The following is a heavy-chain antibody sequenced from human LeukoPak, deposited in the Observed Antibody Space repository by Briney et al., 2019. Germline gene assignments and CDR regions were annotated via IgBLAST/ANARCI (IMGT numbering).Heavy chain of an antibody. CDR2: MKGGGET. CDR1: GFSFSNYA. J-gene: IGHJ4*02. CDR3: AKANWVSNADAVW. D-gene: IGHD1-1*01. V-gene: IGHV3-23*01. Sequence: SGGSLRLSCAASGFSFSNYAMSWVRQAPARGPEWVSSMKGGGETFYADSVKGRFTLSRDDSRNTVYLQLNMRVEDTVIYYCAKANWVSNADAVWWGQGTQVTVSS.